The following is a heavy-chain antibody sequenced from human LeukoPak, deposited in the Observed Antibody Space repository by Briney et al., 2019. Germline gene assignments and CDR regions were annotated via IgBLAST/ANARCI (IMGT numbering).Heavy chain of an antibody. CDR1: GYTFTGYY. CDR3: ARGVTGTPRVDF. D-gene: IGHD1-7*01. Sequence: ASVKVSCKASGYTFTGYYMHWVRQAPGQGLEWMGWINPNSGATSYAQNFQGRVTMTRDASISTAYMELNRLRSDDTAVYYCARGVTGTPRVDFWGQGTLVTVSS. J-gene: IGHJ4*02. CDR2: INPNSGAT. V-gene: IGHV1-2*02.